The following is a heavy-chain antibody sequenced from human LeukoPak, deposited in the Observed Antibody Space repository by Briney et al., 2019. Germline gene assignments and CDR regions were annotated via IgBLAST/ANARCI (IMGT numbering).Heavy chain of an antibody. CDR3: AKVPSPAGATHYFDY. D-gene: IGHD1-26*01. Sequence: PGGSLRLSCAASGFTFSSYAMSWVRQAPGKGLEWVSAISGSGGNKYYADSVKGRFTISRDNSKNTLYLQMNSLRAEDTAVYYCAKVPSPAGATHYFDYWGQRTPVTVSS. V-gene: IGHV3-23*01. CDR1: GFTFSSYA. CDR2: ISGSGGNK. J-gene: IGHJ4*02.